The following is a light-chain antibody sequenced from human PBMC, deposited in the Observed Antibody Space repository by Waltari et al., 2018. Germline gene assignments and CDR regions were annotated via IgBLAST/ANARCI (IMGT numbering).Light chain of an antibody. Sequence: QAALTQPASVSGSLGQSITIPCTGTDSAVGDDASVSWYQQFPGEAPRLIIYEVSNRPSRISSRFYGSKSANTASLTISGLQPDDEADYFCCSHTGIDTWVFGGGTTLTVL. CDR3: CSHTGIDTWV. J-gene: IGLJ3*02. CDR2: EVS. CDR1: DSAVGDDAS. V-gene: IGLV2-14*01.